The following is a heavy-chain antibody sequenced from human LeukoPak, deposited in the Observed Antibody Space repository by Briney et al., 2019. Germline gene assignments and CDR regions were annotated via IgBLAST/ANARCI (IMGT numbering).Heavy chain of an antibody. D-gene: IGHD4/OR15-4a*01. CDR2: ISGSGGST. CDR3: AKEVPLAVLQGMDV. Sequence: PGGSLRLSCAASGFTFSSYAMSWVRQAPGEGLGWVSAISGSGGSTYYADSVKGRFTISRDNSKNTLYLQMNSLRAEDTAVYYCAKEVPLAVLQGMDVWGQGTTVTVSS. V-gene: IGHV3-23*01. J-gene: IGHJ6*02. CDR1: GFTFSSYA.